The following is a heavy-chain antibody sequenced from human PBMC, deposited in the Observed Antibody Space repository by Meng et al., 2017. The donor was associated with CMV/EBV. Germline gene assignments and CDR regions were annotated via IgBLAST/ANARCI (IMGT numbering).Heavy chain of an antibody. CDR2: IYSGGST. J-gene: IGHJ6*02. Sequence: GESLKISCAASGFTVSSNYMSWVRQAPGKGLEWVSVIYSGGSTYYADSVKGRFTISRDNSKNTLYLQMNSLRAEDMAVYYCARGSDRDYYGMDVWGQGTTVTVSS. V-gene: IGHV3-53*01. CDR1: GFTVSSNY. CDR3: ARGSDRDYYGMDV.